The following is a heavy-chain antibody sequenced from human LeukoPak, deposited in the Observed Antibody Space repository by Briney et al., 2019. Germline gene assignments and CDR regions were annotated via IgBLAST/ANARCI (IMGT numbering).Heavy chain of an antibody. CDR3: ARACSSTSCYYYYGMDV. V-gene: IGHV4-59*01. Sequence: SETLPLTCTVSGGSISSYYWSWIRQPPGKGLEWIGYTYYSGSTNYNPSLKSRVTISVDTSKNQFSLKLSSVTAADTAVYYCARACSSTSCYYYYGMDVWGRGTTVTVSS. D-gene: IGHD2-2*01. CDR1: GGSISSYY. J-gene: IGHJ6*02. CDR2: TYYSGST.